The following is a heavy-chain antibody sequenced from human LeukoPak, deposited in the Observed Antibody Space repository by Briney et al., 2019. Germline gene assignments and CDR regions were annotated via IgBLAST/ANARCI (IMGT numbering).Heavy chain of an antibody. Sequence: LPGGSLRLSCVASGFTFSNYWMHWVRQAPGKGLEWVAVISYDGSNKYYADSVKGRFTISRDNSKNTLYLQMNSLRAEDTAVYYCAREEVGYSSSWSRYYGMDVWGQGTTVTVSS. CDR3: AREEVGYSSSWSRYYGMDV. D-gene: IGHD6-13*01. J-gene: IGHJ6*02. V-gene: IGHV3-30*03. CDR1: GFTFSNYW. CDR2: ISYDGSNK.